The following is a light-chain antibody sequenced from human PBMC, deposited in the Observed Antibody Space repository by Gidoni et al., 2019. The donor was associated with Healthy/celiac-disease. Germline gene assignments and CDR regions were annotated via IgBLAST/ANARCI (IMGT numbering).Light chain of an antibody. V-gene: IGKV1-5*03. CDR2: KAS. CDR1: QSISSW. J-gene: IGKJ2*01. Sequence: DIQMTQSPSTLSASVGDRVTITCRASQSISSWLAWYQQKPGKAPKLLIYKASSLESGVPSRFSGSGSGTEFTLTISLLQPDDFATYYCQQYNSYSRTFGQGTKLEIK. CDR3: QQYNSYSRT.